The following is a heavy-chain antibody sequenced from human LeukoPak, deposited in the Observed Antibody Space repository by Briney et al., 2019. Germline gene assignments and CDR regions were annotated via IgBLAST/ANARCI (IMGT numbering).Heavy chain of an antibody. J-gene: IGHJ5*02. V-gene: IGHV1-69*01. CDR2: IIPIFGTA. Sequence: GASVKVSCKASGGTFSSYAISWVRQAPGQGLEWMGGIIPIFGTANYAQKFQGRVTITADESTSTAYMELSSPRSEDTAVYYCARDCSGGSCDHTNWFDPWGQGTLVTVSS. D-gene: IGHD2-15*01. CDR1: GGTFSSYA. CDR3: ARDCSGGSCDHTNWFDP.